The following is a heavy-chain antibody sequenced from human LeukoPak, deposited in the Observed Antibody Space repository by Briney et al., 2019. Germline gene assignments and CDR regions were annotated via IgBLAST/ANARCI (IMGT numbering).Heavy chain of an antibody. CDR2: MSTSGSP. Sequence: NPSETLSLTCAVSGGSISTYYWSWIRQPPGKGLEWIGHMSTSGSPNYNPSPKSRVTISVDPSKNQFYLQLRSVTAADTALYYCARDDWPRHYNYFDPWGQGTLVTVSS. V-gene: IGHV4-4*08. CDR1: GGSISTYY. J-gene: IGHJ5*02. CDR3: ARDDWPRHYNYFDP. D-gene: IGHD3-9*01.